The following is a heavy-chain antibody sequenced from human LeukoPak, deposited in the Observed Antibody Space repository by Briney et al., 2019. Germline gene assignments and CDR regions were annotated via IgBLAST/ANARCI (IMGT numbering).Heavy chain of an antibody. J-gene: IGHJ4*02. CDR2: IYSGGST. CDR1: GFTVSNNY. D-gene: IGHD5-18*01. CDR3: AKGGYSYGLTFDF. V-gene: IGHV3-66*02. Sequence: GGSLRLSCAASGFTVSNNYMNWVRQAPGKGLEWVSVIYSGGSTDYAASVKGRFTISRDNSKNSLYLQMNSLRAEDTAVYYCAKGGYSYGLTFDFWGQGTLVTVSS.